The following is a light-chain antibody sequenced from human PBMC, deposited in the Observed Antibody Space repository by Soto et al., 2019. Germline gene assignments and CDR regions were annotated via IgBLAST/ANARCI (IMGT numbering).Light chain of an antibody. Sequence: EIVMTQSRATLSVSPWRSATLSCRSIQSISSSKLAWYQQNPGQAPRLLMYGASNRATGIPARFSGSGSGTEFTLTISSLQSEDFAVYYCQQYNNWPPITFGQGTRLEIK. V-gene: IGKV3-15*01. CDR3: QQYNNWPPIT. CDR1: QSISSS. CDR2: GAS. J-gene: IGKJ5*01.